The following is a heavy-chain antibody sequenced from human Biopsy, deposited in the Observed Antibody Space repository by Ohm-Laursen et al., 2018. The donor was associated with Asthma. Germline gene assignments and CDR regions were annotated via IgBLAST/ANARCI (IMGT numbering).Heavy chain of an antibody. V-gene: IGHV3-21*01. D-gene: IGHD6-13*01. Sequence: SLRLSCSAPGFTFSSYSMNWVRQAPGKGLEWVSSISSSSSYIYYADSVKGRFTISRDNAKNSLYLQMNSLRAEDTAVYYCARVWQLATLDYWGQGTLVTVSS. CDR3: ARVWQLATLDY. CDR2: ISSSSSYI. J-gene: IGHJ4*02. CDR1: GFTFSSYS.